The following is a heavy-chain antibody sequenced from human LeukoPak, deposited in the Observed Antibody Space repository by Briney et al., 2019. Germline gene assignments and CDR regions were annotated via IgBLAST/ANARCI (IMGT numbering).Heavy chain of an antibody. V-gene: IGHV4-39*01. D-gene: IGHD6-19*01. CDR2: IYYSGST. CDR1: GGSISSYY. J-gene: IGHJ4*02. Sequence: SETLSLTCTVSGGSISSYYWSWIRQPPGNGLEWIGSIYYSGSTYYNPSLKSRVTTSVDTSKNQFSLKLSSVTAADTAVYYCARSAYSDTMYSSGWYSGFDYWGQGTLVTVSS. CDR3: ARSAYSDTMYSSGWYSGFDY.